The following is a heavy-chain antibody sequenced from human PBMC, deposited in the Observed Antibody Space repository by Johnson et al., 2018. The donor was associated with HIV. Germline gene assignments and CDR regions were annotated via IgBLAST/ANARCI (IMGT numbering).Heavy chain of an antibody. V-gene: IGHV3-66*02. Sequence: VQLVESGGGLVQPGGSLRLSCAVSGFTVSSDYMSWVRQAPGKGLEWVSLIYSAGSTYYAASVQGRFTISRDNSKNTLYLQMNSLRAEDTALYYCAKDLGESEKEEWASDYYDFGRDYPGQEPRGEVGSFDIWGQGTMVTVSS. CDR2: IYSAGST. J-gene: IGHJ3*02. D-gene: IGHD3-3*01. CDR1: GFTVSSDY. CDR3: AKDLGESEKEEWASDYYDFGRDYPGQEPRGEVGSFDI.